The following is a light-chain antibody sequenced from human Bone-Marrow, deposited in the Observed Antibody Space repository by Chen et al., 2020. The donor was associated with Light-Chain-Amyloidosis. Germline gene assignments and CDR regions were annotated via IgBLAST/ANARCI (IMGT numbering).Light chain of an antibody. CDR3: QQYGTSPLT. V-gene: IGKV3-20*01. Sequence: EIVLTQSPGTLSLSPGEGANLSCRASQTISSNYLTWYQQKFGQAPRLLIYGSSSRATGIPDRFTGSGSGTDFTLTIHRLEPEDCAMYYCQQYGTSPLTFGGGTTVEIK. J-gene: IGKJ4*01. CDR2: GSS. CDR1: QTISSNY.